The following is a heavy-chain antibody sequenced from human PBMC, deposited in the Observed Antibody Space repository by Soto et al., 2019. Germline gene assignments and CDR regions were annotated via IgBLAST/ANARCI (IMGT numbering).Heavy chain of an antibody. CDR1: GFPFRDYA. CDR2: ISGNGDSA. J-gene: IGHJ4*02. V-gene: IGHV3-23*01. Sequence: VQLLESGGGLVQPGGSLRLSCAASGFPFRDYAMNWVRQAPGKGLEWVSDISGNGDSARYADSVKGRFTVSRDNSGDTLYLQMNSLRVDDTAVYYCGKERRGSGWSGCNFWGQGTLVTVSS. CDR3: GKERRGSGWSGCNF. D-gene: IGHD6-19*01.